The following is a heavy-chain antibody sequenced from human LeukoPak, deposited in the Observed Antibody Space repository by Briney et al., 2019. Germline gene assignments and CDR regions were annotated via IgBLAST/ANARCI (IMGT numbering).Heavy chain of an antibody. J-gene: IGHJ4*02. CDR3: ARGYYDYVWGSYRSYYFDY. CDR1: GFTFSDYY. D-gene: IGHD3-16*02. Sequence: SGRSLRLSCAASGFTFSDYYMSWIRQAPGKGLEWVSYISSSGSTIYYADSVKGRFTISRDNAKNSLYLQMNSLRAEDTAVYYCARGYYDYVWGSYRSYYFDYWGQGTLVTVSS. CDR2: ISSSGSTI. V-gene: IGHV3-11*01.